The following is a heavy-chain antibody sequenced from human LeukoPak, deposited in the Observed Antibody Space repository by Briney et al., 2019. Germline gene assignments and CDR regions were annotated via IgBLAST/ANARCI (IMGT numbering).Heavy chain of an antibody. D-gene: IGHD2-8*01. CDR2: ISSSGSAI. CDR3: ARGLRRQFDY. Sequence: PGGSLRLSCAASGFTFSSYDMNWVRQAPGKGLEWVSYISSSGSAIYYTDSVKGRFTISRDSAQNSMYLQMNSLSAEDTAIYYCARGLRRQFDYWAREPWSPSPQ. CDR1: GFTFSSYD. J-gene: IGHJ4*02. V-gene: IGHV3-48*03.